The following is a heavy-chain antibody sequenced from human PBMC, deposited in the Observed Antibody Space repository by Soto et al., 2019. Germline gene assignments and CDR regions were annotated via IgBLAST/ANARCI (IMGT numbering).Heavy chain of an antibody. CDR1: GGTFISDA. V-gene: IGHV1-69*13. J-gene: IGHJ6*02. D-gene: IGHD2-8*01. Sequence: SVKVSCTASGGTFISDAISWVRQAPGQGLEWMGGIIPIFGTANYAQKFQGRVTITADESTSTAYMELSSLRSEDTAVYYCARGGRWDIVLMVYAMVGDYDMDVWGQGTTVTVSS. CDR2: IIPIFGTA. CDR3: ARGGRWDIVLMVYAMVGDYDMDV.